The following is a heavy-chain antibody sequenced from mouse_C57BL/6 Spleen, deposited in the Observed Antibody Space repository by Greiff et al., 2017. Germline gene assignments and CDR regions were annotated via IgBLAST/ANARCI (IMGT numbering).Heavy chain of an antibody. CDR3: AREGDSSCYNYFDY. J-gene: IGHJ2*01. CDR2: ISSGGSYT. D-gene: IGHD3-2*02. CDR1: GFTFSSYG. V-gene: IGHV5-6*01. Sequence: EVKLMESGGDLVKPGGSLKLSCAASGFTFSSYGMSWVRQTPDKRLEWVATISSGGSYTYYPDSVKGRFTISRDNAKNTLYLQMSSLKSEDTAMYYCAREGDSSCYNYFDYWGQGTTLTVSS.